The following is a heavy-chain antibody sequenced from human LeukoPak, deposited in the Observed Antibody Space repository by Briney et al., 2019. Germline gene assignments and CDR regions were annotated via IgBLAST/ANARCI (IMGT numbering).Heavy chain of an antibody. Sequence: ASVKVSCKTSGGTFSSYAITWVRQTPGQGLEWMGGIIPIFGTANYAQKFQDRVTITADKSTSTAYMKLSSLRSEDTAVYYCARVVGLTGYSSNWYSGYYYYMDVWGKGTTVTVSS. CDR2: IIPIFGTA. V-gene: IGHV1-69*06. CDR3: ARVVGLTGYSSNWYSGYYYYMDV. J-gene: IGHJ6*03. CDR1: GGTFSSYA. D-gene: IGHD6-13*01.